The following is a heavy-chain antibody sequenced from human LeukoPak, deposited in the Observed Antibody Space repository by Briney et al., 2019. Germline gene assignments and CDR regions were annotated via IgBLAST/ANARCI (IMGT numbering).Heavy chain of an antibody. CDR3: AKDLGSSVITARPNAAFDV. D-gene: IGHD6-6*01. CDR2: INPNSGGT. V-gene: IGHV1-2*02. Sequence: PGASVKVSCKASGYTFTGYYMHWVRQAPGQGLEWMGWINPNSGGTNYAQKFQGRVTMTRDTSISTAYMELNSLRAEDTAVYYCAKDLGSSVITARPNAAFDVWGQGTMVTVSS. J-gene: IGHJ3*01. CDR1: GYTFTGYY.